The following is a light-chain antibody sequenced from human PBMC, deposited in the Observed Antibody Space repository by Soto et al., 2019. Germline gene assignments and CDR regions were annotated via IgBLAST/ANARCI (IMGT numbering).Light chain of an antibody. Sequence: QSALTQPASASGSPGQSVTISCPETTYNVGIYTYFSWYQHHPAEAPKLMTYDVSNRSSGVAERSSGSKSGNTASLTISGRQTEDEADYYCSLYRGANKEVFGGGTKVTVL. CDR1: TYNVGIYTY. CDR3: SLYRGANKEV. CDR2: DVS. J-gene: IGLJ2*01. V-gene: IGLV2-14*03.